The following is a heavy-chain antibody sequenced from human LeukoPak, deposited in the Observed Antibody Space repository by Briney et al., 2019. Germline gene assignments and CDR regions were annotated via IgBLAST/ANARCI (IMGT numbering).Heavy chain of an antibody. D-gene: IGHD2-21*02. CDR2: INPNSGGT. V-gene: IGHV1-2*02. CDR3: ARDGVGTYDY. CDR1: GYTFTKYY. J-gene: IGHJ4*02. Sequence: ASVKVSCKTSGYTFTKYYFHWLRQAPAQGLEWMGWINPNSGGTTYAQKFQGRVTMTRDTSISTAYMELTTLTSDDTAVYYCARDGVGTYDYWGQGTLVIVSS.